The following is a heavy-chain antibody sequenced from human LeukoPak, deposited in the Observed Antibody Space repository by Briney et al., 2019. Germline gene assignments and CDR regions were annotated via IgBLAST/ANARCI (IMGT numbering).Heavy chain of an antibody. D-gene: IGHD1-1*01. Sequence: PGGSLRLSCAASGSTFSDNDMHWVRQATGKGLEWVSAIGTAGDTYYTGSVKGRFTISRENAKNSLYLQMNSLRAGDTAVYNCARVAKERVGGVYYFDYWGQGTLVTVSS. CDR2: IGTAGDT. CDR3: ARVAKERVGGVYYFDY. CDR1: GSTFSDND. J-gene: IGHJ4*02. V-gene: IGHV3-13*01.